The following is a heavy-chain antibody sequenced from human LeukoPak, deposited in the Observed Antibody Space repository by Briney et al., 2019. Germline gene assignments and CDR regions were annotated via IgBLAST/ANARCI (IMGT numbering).Heavy chain of an antibody. CDR3: ARDHRYCSSTSCYTPYNWFDP. V-gene: IGHV1-2*02. D-gene: IGHD2-2*02. CDR2: INPNSGGT. Sequence: GASVKVSCKASGYTFTGYYMHWVRQAPGQGLEWMGWINPNSGGTNYAQKFQGRVTMTRDTSISTAYMELSRLRSDDTAVYYCARDHRYCSSTSCYTPYNWFDPWGQGTLVTASS. J-gene: IGHJ5*02. CDR1: GYTFTGYY.